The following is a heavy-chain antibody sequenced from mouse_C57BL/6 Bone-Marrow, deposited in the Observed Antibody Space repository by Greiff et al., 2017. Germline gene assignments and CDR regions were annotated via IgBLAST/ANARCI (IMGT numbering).Heavy chain of an antibody. V-gene: IGHV7-3*01. CDR3: ARDGGGFAY. CDR1: GFTFTDYY. J-gene: IGHJ3*01. CDR2: IRNKANGYTT. Sequence: EVMLVESGGGLVQPGGSLSLSCAASGFTFTDYYMSWVRQPPGKALEWLGFIRNKANGYTTEYSASVKGRFTISRDNSQSILYLQMKALRAEDSATYYCARDGGGFAYWGQGTLVTVSA.